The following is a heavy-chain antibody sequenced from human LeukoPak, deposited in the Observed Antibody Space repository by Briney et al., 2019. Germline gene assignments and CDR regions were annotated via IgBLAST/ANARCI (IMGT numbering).Heavy chain of an antibody. V-gene: IGHV4-39*01. CDR2: IYYSGRT. Sequence: PSETLSLTCTDSGGSISSGSYYWGWVRQPPGKGLEWIGTIYYSGRTYYNPSLESRLTISVDTSKNQFSLNLSSVTAADTAVYYCASLGKLGYYFDYWGQGILVTVSS. J-gene: IGHJ4*02. CDR3: ASLGKLGYYFDY. D-gene: IGHD3-16*01. CDR1: GGSISSGSYY.